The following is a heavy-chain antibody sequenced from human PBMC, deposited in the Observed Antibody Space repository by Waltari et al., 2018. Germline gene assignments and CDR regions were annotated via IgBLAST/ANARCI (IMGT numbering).Heavy chain of an antibody. J-gene: IGHJ4*02. Sequence: EVQLVQSGAEVKKPGATVKISCKASGYTFTDYYLHWVQQAPGKGLEWMGRVDPEYGETKYAYKCQVRVTITADTATDTAYMELSSLRSEDTAVYYCARGSGGQGVIPPFDYWGQGTLVTVSS. CDR3: ARGSGGQGVIPPFDY. CDR2: VDPEYGET. V-gene: IGHV1-69-2*01. D-gene: IGHD3-10*01. CDR1: GYTFTDYY.